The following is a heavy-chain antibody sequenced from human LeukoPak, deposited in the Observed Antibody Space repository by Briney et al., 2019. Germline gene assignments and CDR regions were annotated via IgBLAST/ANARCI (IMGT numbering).Heavy chain of an antibody. D-gene: IGHD3-16*01. CDR3: AKDLGGRWYFDY. V-gene: IGHV3-23*01. CDR2: ISGSGGST. CDR1: GFTFSSYA. J-gene: IGHJ4*02. Sequence: PGGSLRLSCAASGFTFSSYAMSWVRQAPGRGLEWVSAISGSGGSTYYADSVKGRFTISRDNSKNTLYLQMNSLRAEDTAVYYCAKDLGGRWYFDYWGQGTLVTVSS.